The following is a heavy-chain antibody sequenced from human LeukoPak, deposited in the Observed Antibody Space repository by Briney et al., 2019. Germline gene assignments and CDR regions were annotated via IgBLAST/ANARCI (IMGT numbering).Heavy chain of an antibody. Sequence: GGSLRLSCEVSGFTFSNYWMMWVRQAPGKGLEWVASIDEDGSETNYVDSVTGRFAVSRDHAKNLLFLQMNSLRAEDTAVYYCVRYGRRANDQPFDVWGQGTMVTVSS. CDR1: GFTFSNYW. V-gene: IGHV3-7*01. CDR3: VRYGRRANDQPFDV. CDR2: IDEDGSET. D-gene: IGHD1-1*01. J-gene: IGHJ3*01.